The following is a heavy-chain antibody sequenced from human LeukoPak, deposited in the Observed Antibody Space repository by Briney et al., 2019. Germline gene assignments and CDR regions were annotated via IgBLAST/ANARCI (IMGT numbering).Heavy chain of an antibody. CDR2: IYYSGNT. CDR3: ARGIIVGATWGENDNWFDP. J-gene: IGHJ5*02. Sequence: SETLSLTCTVSGDSISSYYWSWIRKPPGKGLEWLGYIYYSGNTNYNPSLKSRVTISVDTSKNQFSLKLSSVTAADTAVYYCARGIIVGATWGENDNWFDPWGQGTLVTVSS. V-gene: IGHV4-59*01. CDR1: GDSISSYY. D-gene: IGHD1-26*01.